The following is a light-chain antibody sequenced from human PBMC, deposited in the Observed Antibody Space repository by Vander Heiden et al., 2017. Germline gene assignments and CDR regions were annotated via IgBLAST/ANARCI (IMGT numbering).Light chain of an antibody. J-gene: IGKJ4*01. CDR3: QQGSSWPLT. CDR1: QSINRY. Sequence: EIVLTQSPATLSLSPGERATLSCRASQSINRYLAWYQQKPGQAPRLVIDDASNRATGVPARFSGSGSGTDFSLTISSLEPEDFAVYYCQQGSSWPLTVGGGTKVEIK. CDR2: DAS. V-gene: IGKV3-11*01.